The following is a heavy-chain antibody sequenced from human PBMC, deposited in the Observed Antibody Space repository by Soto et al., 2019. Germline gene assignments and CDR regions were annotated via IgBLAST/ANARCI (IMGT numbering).Heavy chain of an antibody. CDR2: ISGSGGST. CDR3: AKVADYGDYPVNHDWYFDL. V-gene: IGHV3-23*01. CDR1: GFTFSSYA. D-gene: IGHD4-17*01. J-gene: IGHJ2*01. Sequence: EVQLLESGGGLVQPGGSLRLSCAASGFTFSSYAMSWVRQAPRKGLEWVSAISGSGGSTYYADSVKGRFTISRDNSKNTLYLQMNSLRAEDTAVYYCAKVADYGDYPVNHDWYFDLWGRGTLVTVSS.